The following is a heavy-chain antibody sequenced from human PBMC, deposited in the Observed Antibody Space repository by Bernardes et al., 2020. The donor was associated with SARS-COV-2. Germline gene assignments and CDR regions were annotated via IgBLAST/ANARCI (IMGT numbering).Heavy chain of an antibody. D-gene: IGHD1-26*01. CDR1: GFTFSSHW. V-gene: IGHV3-74*01. CDR3: ARGSGNYYFDY. CDR2: INGDGSSI. Sequence: GGSLRLSCAASGFTFSSHWMHWVRLGPGKGPVWVSRINGDGSSINYADSVKGRFTISRDNARNTLYLEMNSLRAEDTAVYYCARGSGNYYFDYWGQGTLVTVSS. J-gene: IGHJ4*02.